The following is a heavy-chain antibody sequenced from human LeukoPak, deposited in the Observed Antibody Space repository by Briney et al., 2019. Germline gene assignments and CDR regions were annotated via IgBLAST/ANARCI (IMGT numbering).Heavy chain of an antibody. Sequence: ASVKVSCKASGGTFSSYAISWVRQAPGQGLEWMGRIIPILGIANYAQKFQGRVTITADKSTSTAYMELSSLRSEDTAVYYCAREKPHYYYDSSGYLPLDYWGQGTLVTVSS. J-gene: IGHJ4*02. D-gene: IGHD3-22*01. CDR3: AREKPHYYYDSSGYLPLDY. CDR2: IIPILGIA. V-gene: IGHV1-69*04. CDR1: GGTFSSYA.